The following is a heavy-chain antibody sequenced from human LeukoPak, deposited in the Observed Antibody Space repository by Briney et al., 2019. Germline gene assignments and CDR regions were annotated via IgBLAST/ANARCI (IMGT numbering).Heavy chain of an antibody. CDR3: ARRGSSWTLKMYYFDY. Sequence: SETLSLTCAVSGGSISSSNWWSWVRQPPGKGLEWIGEIYHSGSTNYNPSLKSRVTISVDKSKNQFSLKLSSVTAADTAVYYCARRGSSWTLKMYYFDYWGQGTLVTVSS. CDR1: GGSISSSNW. J-gene: IGHJ4*02. V-gene: IGHV4-4*02. CDR2: IYHSGST. D-gene: IGHD6-13*01.